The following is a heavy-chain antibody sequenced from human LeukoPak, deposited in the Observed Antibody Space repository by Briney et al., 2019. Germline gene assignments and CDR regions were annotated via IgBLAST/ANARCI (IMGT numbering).Heavy chain of an antibody. J-gene: IGHJ3*02. D-gene: IGHD1-26*01. CDR3: ARVQYSGSYGSKYAFDI. Sequence: GASVKVSCKASGYTFTGYYMYWVRQAPGQGLEWMGWINPNSGGTNYAQKFQGRVTMTRDTSISTAYMELSRLRSDDTAVYYCARVQYSGSYGSKYAFDIWGQGTMVTVSS. V-gene: IGHV1-2*02. CDR2: INPNSGGT. CDR1: GYTFTGYY.